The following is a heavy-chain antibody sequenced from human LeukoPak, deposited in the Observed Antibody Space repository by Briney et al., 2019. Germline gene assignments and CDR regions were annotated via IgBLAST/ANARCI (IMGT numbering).Heavy chain of an antibody. D-gene: IGHD3-10*01. V-gene: IGHV4-59*08. CDR1: GGSISSYY. CDR3: AGQYYVSGTCYNADY. Sequence: SETLSLTCTVSGGSISSYYWSWIRQPPGKGLEWIGYIYYTGSTNYIPTLKSRVTISVDTSKNQFSLKLSSVTAADTAVYYCAGQYYVSGTCYNADYWGQGILVTVFS. CDR2: IYYTGST. J-gene: IGHJ4*02.